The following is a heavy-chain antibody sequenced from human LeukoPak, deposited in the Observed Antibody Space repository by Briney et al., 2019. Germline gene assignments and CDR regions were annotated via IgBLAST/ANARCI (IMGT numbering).Heavy chain of an antibody. Sequence: GGSLRLSCAASGFTFSSYAMHWVRQAPGKGLEWVAVISYDGSNKYYADSVEGRFTISRDNSKNTLYLQMNSLRAEDTAVYYCARGQDFHYGGGDYFDYWGQGTLVTVSS. D-gene: IGHD3-10*01. V-gene: IGHV3-30*04. CDR1: GFTFSSYA. CDR3: ARGQDFHYGGGDYFDY. CDR2: ISYDGSNK. J-gene: IGHJ4*02.